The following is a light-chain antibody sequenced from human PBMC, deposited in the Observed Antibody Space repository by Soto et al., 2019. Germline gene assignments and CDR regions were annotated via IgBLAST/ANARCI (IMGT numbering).Light chain of an antibody. V-gene: IGLV1-44*01. CDR1: SSNIASNT. J-gene: IGLJ1*01. CDR2: SNN. Sequence: QSVLTQPPSASGTPGQRVTISCSGSSSNIASNTVNWYQQLPGTAPKLLIYSNNQRPSGVPDRFSGSKSGTSASLAISGLQSEDEADYYCATWADRLNEGVFGPGTKVTVL. CDR3: ATWADRLNEGV.